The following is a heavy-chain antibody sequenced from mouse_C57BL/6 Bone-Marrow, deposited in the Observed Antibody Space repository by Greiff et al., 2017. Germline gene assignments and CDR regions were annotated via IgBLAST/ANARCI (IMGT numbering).Heavy chain of an antibody. V-gene: IGHV1-64*01. D-gene: IGHD2-3*01. CDR2: IHPNSGST. Sequence: QVQLQQPGAELVKPGASVKLSCKASGYTFTSYWMHWVKQRPGQGLEWIGMIHPNSGSTNNNEKFKSKATLTVYKSSSTSYMQLSSLPSEDSAVYDCARECDGYSYAMDYWGQGTSVTVSS. CDR3: ARECDGYSYAMDY. J-gene: IGHJ4*01. CDR1: GYTFTSYW.